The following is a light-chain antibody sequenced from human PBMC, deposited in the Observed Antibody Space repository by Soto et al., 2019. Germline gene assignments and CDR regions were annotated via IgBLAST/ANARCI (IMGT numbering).Light chain of an antibody. CDR2: DVN. Sequence: QSALTQPRSVSGSPGQSVTISCTGSSSNVGTYNYVSWYQQHPGKAPKLMIYDVNKWPSGIPDRFSGSKSGNSASLTISGLQAEDEADYYCCSYAGGYTWVFGGGTKLTVL. CDR3: CSYAGGYTWV. V-gene: IGLV2-11*01. J-gene: IGLJ3*02. CDR1: SSNVGTYNY.